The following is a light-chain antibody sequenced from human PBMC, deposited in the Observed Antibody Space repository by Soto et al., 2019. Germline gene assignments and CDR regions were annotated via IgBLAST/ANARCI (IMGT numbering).Light chain of an antibody. V-gene: IGKV3-15*01. J-gene: IGKJ1*01. Sequence: EILMTQSPATLSVSPGERATLSCRASQSVSSNLAWYQQKPGQAPRLLIYGASARATGIPGRFSGSGSGTEFTLTINSLQSEDFAVYYCQQYNNWPPRTFGQGTKVEIK. CDR3: QQYNNWPPRT. CDR1: QSVSSN. CDR2: GAS.